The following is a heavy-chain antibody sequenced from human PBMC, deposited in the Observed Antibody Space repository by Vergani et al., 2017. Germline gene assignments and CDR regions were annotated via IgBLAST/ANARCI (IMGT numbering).Heavy chain of an antibody. CDR1: GFTLNTYG. CDR3: ASTTPIAGEDYFDY. Sequence: VQILQSGGGVVQPGGSLRLSCTLSGFTLNTYGIHWVRRAPGKGLEWVANIKQDGSEKFYVDSVKGRFTISRDNAKNSLYLQMNSLRAEETAVYYCASTTPIAGEDYFDYWGQGTLVTVSS. D-gene: IGHD6-13*01. CDR2: IKQDGSEK. J-gene: IGHJ4*02. V-gene: IGHV3-7*01.